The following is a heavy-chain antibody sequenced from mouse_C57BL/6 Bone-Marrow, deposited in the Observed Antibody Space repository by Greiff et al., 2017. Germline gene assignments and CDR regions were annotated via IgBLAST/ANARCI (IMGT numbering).Heavy chain of an antibody. J-gene: IGHJ1*03. Sequence: EVNLVESGGDLVKPGGSLKLSCAASGFTFSSYGMSWVRQTPDKRLEWVATISSGGSYTYYPDSVKGRFTISRDNAKNTLYLQMSSLKSEDTAMYYCARAGSYWYFDVWGTGTTVTVSS. CDR2: ISSGGSYT. CDR1: GFTFSSYG. CDR3: ARAGSYWYFDV. V-gene: IGHV5-6*01.